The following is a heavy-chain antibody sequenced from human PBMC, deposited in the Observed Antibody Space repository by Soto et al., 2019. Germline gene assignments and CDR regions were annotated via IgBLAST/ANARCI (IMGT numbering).Heavy chain of an antibody. CDR1: GFSFSISP. CDR2: ISYDGTNK. J-gene: IGHJ4*02. D-gene: IGHD7-27*01. CDR3: ARDPKTSGGQHWAFNYFDS. V-gene: IGHV3-30-3*01. Sequence: GGSLRLSCAASGFSFSISPMHWVRQAPGKGPEWVALISYDGTNKFYADSVKGRFTTSRDNSKSTLYLQVDSLRPEDAAVYYCARDPKTSGGQHWAFNYFDSWGQGTLVTVSS.